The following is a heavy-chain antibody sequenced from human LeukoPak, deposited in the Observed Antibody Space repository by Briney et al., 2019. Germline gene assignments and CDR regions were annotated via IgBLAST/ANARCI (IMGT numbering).Heavy chain of an antibody. CDR1: GGSISSYY. D-gene: IGHD6-19*01. J-gene: IGHJ6*03. CDR2: IYYSGST. Sequence: PSETLSLTCTVSGGSISSYYWSWIRQPPGKGLEWIGYIYYSGSTNYNPSLKSRVTISVDTSKNQFSLKLSSVTAAGTAVYYCARVGAVAGRYYYYYYMDVWGQGTLVTVSS. V-gene: IGHV4-59*01. CDR3: ARVGAVAGRYYYYYYMDV.